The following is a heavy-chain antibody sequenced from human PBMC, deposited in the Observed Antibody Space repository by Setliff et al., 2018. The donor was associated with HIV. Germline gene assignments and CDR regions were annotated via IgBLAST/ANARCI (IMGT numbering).Heavy chain of an antibody. J-gene: IGHJ4*02. D-gene: IGHD3-3*01. V-gene: IGHV4-39*01. CDR3: ATHVLQFLEWLSHFDY. CDR2: IYCNGNT. CDR1: GGSIRSSSYY. Sequence: SETLSLTCTVSGGSIRSSSYYWGWIRQPPGKGLEWIGSIYCNGNTYYDPSLKSRVTISVDTSKNQFSLKLSSVTAADTAVYYCATHVLQFLEWLSHFDYWGQGTPVTVSS.